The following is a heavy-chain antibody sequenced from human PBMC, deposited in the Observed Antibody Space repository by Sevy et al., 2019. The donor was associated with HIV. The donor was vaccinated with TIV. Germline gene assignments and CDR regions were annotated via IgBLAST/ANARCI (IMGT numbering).Heavy chain of an antibody. D-gene: IGHD3-10*01. J-gene: IGHJ4*02. Sequence: SETLSLTCAVSGYSVSSGYYWGWIRQPPGKGLEWIGSIYHSGSTYYNPSLKSRVTISVDTSKNQFSLKLSSVTAADTAVYYCARQDYYGSGSYYLDYWGQGTLVTVSS. CDR3: ARQDYYGSGSYYLDY. CDR1: GYSVSSGYY. CDR2: IYHSGST. V-gene: IGHV4-38-2*01.